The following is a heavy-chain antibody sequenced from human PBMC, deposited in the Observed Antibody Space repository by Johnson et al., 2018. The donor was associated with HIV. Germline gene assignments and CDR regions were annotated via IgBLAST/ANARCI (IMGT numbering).Heavy chain of an antibody. D-gene: IGHD3-16*01. V-gene: IGHV3-15*01. Sequence: VQLVESGGGLVQPGGSLRLSCAASGFTFSSYYMSWVRQAPGKGLEWVGRIKSKTDGGTTDYAAPVKGRFTISRDDSKNTLYLQMNSLKTEDTAVYYCTTKSLGAFDIWGQGTMVTVSS. J-gene: IGHJ3*02. CDR2: IKSKTDGGTT. CDR1: GFTFSSYY. CDR3: TTKSLGAFDI.